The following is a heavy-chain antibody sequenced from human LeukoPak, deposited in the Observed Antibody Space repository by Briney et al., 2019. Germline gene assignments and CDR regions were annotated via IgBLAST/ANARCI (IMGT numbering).Heavy chain of an antibody. D-gene: IGHD6-13*01. CDR1: GFTFSSYE. J-gene: IGHJ1*01. CDR2: ISNTGSAI. V-gene: IGHV3-48*03. Sequence: GGSLRLSCAASGFTFSSYEMNWVRQAPGKGLEWVSYISNTGSAIFYADSVKGRFTISRDNAKNSLYLQMNSLRAGDTAVYYCARGRSSTWGRGFQHWGQGTLVTVSS. CDR3: ARGRSSTWGRGFQH.